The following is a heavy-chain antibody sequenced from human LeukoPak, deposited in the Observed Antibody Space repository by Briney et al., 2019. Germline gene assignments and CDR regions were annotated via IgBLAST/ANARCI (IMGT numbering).Heavy chain of an antibody. CDR1: GFTFRTYW. D-gene: IGHD2-15*01. CDR3: ARTGYCSGGSCYSDGRGAFDI. CDR2: ISGSGGST. Sequence: GGSLRLSCAASGFTFRTYWMSWVRQAPGKGLEWVSAISGSGGSTYYADSVKGRFTISRDNSKNTLYLQMNSLRAEDTAVYYCARTGYCSGGSCYSDGRGAFDIWGQGTMVTVSS. V-gene: IGHV3-23*01. J-gene: IGHJ3*02.